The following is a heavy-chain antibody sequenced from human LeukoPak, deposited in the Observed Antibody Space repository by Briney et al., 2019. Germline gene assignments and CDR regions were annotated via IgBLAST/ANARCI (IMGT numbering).Heavy chain of an antibody. Sequence: SETLSLTCAAYGGSFSGYYWSWIRQPPGKGLECVGEINHSGSTNYNPSLKSRVTISVDTSKNQFSLKLSSVTAADTAVYYCARGRRGRALYYYYGMDVWGQGTTVTVSS. V-gene: IGHV4-34*01. D-gene: IGHD1-26*01. CDR3: ARGRRGRALYYYYGMDV. J-gene: IGHJ6*02. CDR2: INHSGST. CDR1: GGSFSGYY.